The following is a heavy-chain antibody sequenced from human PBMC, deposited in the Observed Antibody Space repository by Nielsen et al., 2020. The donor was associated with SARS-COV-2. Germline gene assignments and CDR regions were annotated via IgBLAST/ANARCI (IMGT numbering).Heavy chain of an antibody. J-gene: IGHJ4*02. V-gene: IGHV4-39*07. CDR1: GGAISSSSFY. CDR2: INHSGST. CDR3: ARDGMQLGMGY. Sequence: SETLSLTCTVSGGAISSSSFYWGWIRQPPGKGLEWIGEINHSGSTNYNPSLKSRVTISVDTSKNQFSLKLSSVTAADTAVYYCARDGMQLGMGYWGQGTLVTVSS. D-gene: IGHD6-13*01.